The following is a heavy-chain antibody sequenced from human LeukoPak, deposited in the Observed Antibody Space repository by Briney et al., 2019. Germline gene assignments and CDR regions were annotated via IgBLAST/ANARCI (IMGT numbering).Heavy chain of an antibody. D-gene: IGHD2-21*02. V-gene: IGHV4-38-2*02. CDR2: INHSGST. J-gene: IGHJ5*02. CDR3: ARGTCGGDCYSKYNWFDP. CDR1: GYSISSNYY. Sequence: SETLSLTCIVSGYSISSNYYWSWIRQPPGKGLEWIGEINHSGSTNYNPSLKSRVTISVDTSKNQFSLKLSSVTAADTAVYYCARGTCGGDCYSKYNWFDPWGQGTLVTVSS.